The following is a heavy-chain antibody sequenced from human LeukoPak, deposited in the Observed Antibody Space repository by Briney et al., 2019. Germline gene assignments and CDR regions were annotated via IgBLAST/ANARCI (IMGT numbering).Heavy chain of an antibody. D-gene: IGHD6-19*01. CDR2: ISNSSTYI. J-gene: IGHJ4*02. Sequence: KLWGSLRLSCAASEFTFSSYSINWVGQSPGMGLDWISSISNSSTYIYYADSVRGRFTISRDNAKNSLYLQMNSLRAEDTAVYYCARDDRGSGWYYFDYWGQGTLVTVSS. CDR3: ARDDRGSGWYYFDY. CDR1: EFTFSSYS. V-gene: IGHV3-21*01.